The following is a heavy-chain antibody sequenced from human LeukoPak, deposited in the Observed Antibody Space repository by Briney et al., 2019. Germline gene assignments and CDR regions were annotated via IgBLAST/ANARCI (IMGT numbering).Heavy chain of an antibody. CDR1: GYSLTQLS. D-gene: IGHD3-3*01. Sequence: ASVKVSCKVSGYSLTQLSMHWVRQGIGRGLEWMGGFDPVDGETIYAQKFQGRVTMTENTSTDTAYMELSSLRSDDTAVYYCAILLEDYAFSTGSAKDYWGQGTLDTVSS. CDR2: FDPVDGET. CDR3: AILLEDYAFSTGSAKDY. V-gene: IGHV1-24*01. J-gene: IGHJ4*02.